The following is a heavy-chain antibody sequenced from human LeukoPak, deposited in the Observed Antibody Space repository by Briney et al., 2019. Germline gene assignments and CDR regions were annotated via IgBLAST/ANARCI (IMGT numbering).Heavy chain of an antibody. V-gene: IGHV3-15*01. CDR1: GFTFSNAW. J-gene: IGHJ4*02. Sequence: GGSLRLSCAASGFTFSNAWMSWVRQAPGKGLEWVGRIKSKTDGGTTDYAAPVKGRFTISRDDSKNTLYLQMNSLKTEDTAVYYCTTEPGHIVVVTASNLADYWGQGTLVTVSS. CDR3: TTEPGHIVVVTASNLADY. D-gene: IGHD2-21*02. CDR2: IKSKTDGGTT.